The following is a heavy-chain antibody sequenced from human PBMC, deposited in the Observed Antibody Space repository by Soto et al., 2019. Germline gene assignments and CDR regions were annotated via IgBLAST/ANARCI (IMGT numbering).Heavy chain of an antibody. CDR3: ASEPDYYYYGMDV. Sequence: SVKVSCKASGGTFSGYAISWVRQAPGQGLEWMGGIIPIFGTANYAQKFQGRVTITADKSTNTAYMELSSLRSEDTAVYYCASEPDYYYYGMDVWGQGTTVTVSS. CDR2: IIPIFGTA. J-gene: IGHJ6*02. CDR1: GGTFSGYA. V-gene: IGHV1-69*06.